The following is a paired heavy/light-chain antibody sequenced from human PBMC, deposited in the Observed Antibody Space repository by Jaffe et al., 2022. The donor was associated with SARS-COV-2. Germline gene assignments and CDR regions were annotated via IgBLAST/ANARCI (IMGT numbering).Light chain of an antibody. Sequence: EIVLTQSPAILSLSPGERATLSCRASQSVSSYLAWYQQKPGQAPRLLIYDASNRATGIPARFSGSGSGTDFTLTISSLEPEDFAAYYCQQRSFRPPSFGQGTRLEIK. CDR1: QSVSSY. V-gene: IGKV3-11*01. CDR2: DAS. CDR3: QQRSFRPPS. J-gene: IGKJ5*01.
Heavy chain of an antibody. V-gene: IGHV3-30*04. CDR1: GFTFSNYA. J-gene: IGHJ6*03. D-gene: IGHD5-12*01. CDR3: ARDRELLATISYRYYMDV. Sequence: QVQLVESGGGVVQTGRSLRLSCAASGFTFSNYAVHWVRQTPGKGLEWVAVISYDGSNKYYADSVKGRFTISRDNSKNTLNLLMNSLRPEDTALYYCARDRELLATISYRYYMDVWGKGTTVTVSS. CDR2: ISYDGSNK.